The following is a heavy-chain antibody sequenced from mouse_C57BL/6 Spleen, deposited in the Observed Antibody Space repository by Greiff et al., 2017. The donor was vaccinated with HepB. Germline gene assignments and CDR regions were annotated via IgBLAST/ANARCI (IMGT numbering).Heavy chain of an antibody. J-gene: IGHJ3*01. CDR1: GFSLTSYG. V-gene: IGHV2-2*01. CDR2: IWSGGST. CDR3: ARGELGRQFAY. Sequence: VKLMESGPGLVQPSQSLSITCTVSGFSLTSYGVHWVRQSPGKGLEWLGVIWSGGSTDYNAAFISRLSISKDNSKSQVFFKMNSLQADDTAIYYCARGELGRQFAYWGQGTLVTVSA. D-gene: IGHD4-1*01.